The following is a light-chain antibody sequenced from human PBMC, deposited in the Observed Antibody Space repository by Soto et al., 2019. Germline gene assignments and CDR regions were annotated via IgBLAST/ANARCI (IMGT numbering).Light chain of an antibody. V-gene: IGKV1-5*01. CDR3: QQYNTVGIT. J-gene: IGKJ3*01. Sequence: DIRMTQSPSTLSASVGDRVTLTCRASQRVSFWLAWYQQKPGKAPKLLIYDASTLETGVPSRFSGSGSQTEFTLNTTSLQPDDFAAYFCQQYNTVGITFAPGTTVDV. CDR1: QRVSFW. CDR2: DAS.